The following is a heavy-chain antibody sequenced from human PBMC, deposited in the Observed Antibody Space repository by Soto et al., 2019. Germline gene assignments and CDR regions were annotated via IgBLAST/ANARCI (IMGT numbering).Heavy chain of an antibody. CDR3: ATYAHHTVDY. V-gene: IGHV3-7*01. CDR2: IKQDGSEK. D-gene: IGHD2-8*02. Sequence: EVQLVESGGGLVQPGGSLRLSCAASGFTFSNYWMSWVRQAPGKGPEWVANIKQDGSEKNYVDSVEGRFTISRDNAKNSLDRQMNSLIAEDTSVYYCATYAHHTVDYWGQGTLVTVSS. J-gene: IGHJ4*02. CDR1: GFTFSNYW.